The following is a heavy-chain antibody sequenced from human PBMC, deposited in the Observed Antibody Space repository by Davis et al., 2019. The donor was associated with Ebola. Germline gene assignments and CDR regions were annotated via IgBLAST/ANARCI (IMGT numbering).Heavy chain of an antibody. D-gene: IGHD2-2*01. CDR2: IYYGGST. CDR1: GGSISSSSYY. V-gene: IGHV4-39*01. CDR3: ARHQGYCSSTSCKRDAFDI. Sequence: MPSETLSLTCTVSGGSISSSSYYWGWIRQPPGKGLEWIGSIYYGGSTYYNPSLKSRVTISVDTSKNQFSLKLSSVTAADTAVYYCARHQGYCSSTSCKRDAFDIWGQGTMVTVSS. J-gene: IGHJ3*02.